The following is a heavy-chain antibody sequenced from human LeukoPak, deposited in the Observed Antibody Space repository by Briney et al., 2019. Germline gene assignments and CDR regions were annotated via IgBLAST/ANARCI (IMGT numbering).Heavy chain of an antibody. CDR2: ISSDETNI. J-gene: IGHJ5*02. CDR1: GFTFSNYG. Sequence: PGGSPRLSCATSGFTFSNYGMHWVRQAPGKGLEWVAVISSDETNIRYGDSVKGRFTVSRDNAKNTLYLQMNSLRAEDTAVYYCAKDPYRVVFATGNYLDPWGQGTLVTVSS. V-gene: IGHV3-30*18. CDR3: AKDPYRVVFATGNYLDP. D-gene: IGHD2-15*01.